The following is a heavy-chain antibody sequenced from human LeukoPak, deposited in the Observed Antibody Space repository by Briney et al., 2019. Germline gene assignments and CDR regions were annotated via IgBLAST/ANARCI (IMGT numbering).Heavy chain of an antibody. V-gene: IGHV4-31*03. CDR2: IYHAGST. J-gene: IGHJ6*03. Sequence: SETLSLTCTVSGGSISSGGYFWSWIRQHPGKGLEWIAHIYHAGSTHDNPSLRGRVAISLDTSANQFSLRLSSVTAADTAVYFCARATHYSASTGGPYMDVWGQGTTVIVSS. CDR3: ARATHYSASTGGPYMDV. CDR1: GGSISSGGYF. D-gene: IGHD3-22*01.